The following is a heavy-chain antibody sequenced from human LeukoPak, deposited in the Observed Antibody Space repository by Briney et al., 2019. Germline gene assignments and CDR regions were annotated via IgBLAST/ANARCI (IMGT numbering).Heavy chain of an antibody. J-gene: IGHJ6*02. CDR3: ARAMGLDCSSTSCYFYYYYGMDV. D-gene: IGHD2-2*01. Sequence: GGSLRLSCAASGFTFSSYGMHWVRQAPGKGLEWVAVIWYDGSNKYYADSVKGRFTISRDNSKNTLYLQMNSLRAEDTAVYYCARAMGLDCSSTSCYFYYYYGMDVWGQGTTVTVSS. V-gene: IGHV3-33*01. CDR2: IWYDGSNK. CDR1: GFTFSSYG.